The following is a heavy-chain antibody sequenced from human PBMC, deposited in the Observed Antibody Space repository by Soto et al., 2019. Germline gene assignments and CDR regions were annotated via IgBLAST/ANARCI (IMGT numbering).Heavy chain of an antibody. CDR3: ASLRDGYNLAGFDY. CDR2: IYYSGST. V-gene: IGHV4-39*07. D-gene: IGHD5-12*01. Sequence: SETLSLTCTVSGGSISSSSYYWGWIRQPPGKGLEWIGSIYYSGSTYYNPSLKSRVNISVETSKNKFSLKLSSVTAADTAVYYCASLRDGYNLAGFDYWGQGTLVTVSS. CDR1: GGSISSSSYY. J-gene: IGHJ4*02.